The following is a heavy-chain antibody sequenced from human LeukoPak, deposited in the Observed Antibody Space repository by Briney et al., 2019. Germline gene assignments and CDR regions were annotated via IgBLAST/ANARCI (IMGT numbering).Heavy chain of an antibody. J-gene: IGHJ4*02. Sequence: GGPLRLSCAASGCTFSSDAMSWVRQAPGKGLEWVSAISGSGGSTYYADSVKGRFTISRDNSKNTLYLQMNSLRAEDTAVYYCAKDKAAARYDYWGQGTLVTVSS. CDR2: ISGSGGST. CDR1: GCTFSSDA. CDR3: AKDKAAARYDY. V-gene: IGHV3-23*01. D-gene: IGHD6-13*01.